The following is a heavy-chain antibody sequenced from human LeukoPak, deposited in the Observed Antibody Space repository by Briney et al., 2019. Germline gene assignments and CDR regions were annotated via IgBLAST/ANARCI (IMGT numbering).Heavy chain of an antibody. V-gene: IGHV3-23*01. D-gene: IGHD7-27*01. CDR2: ITTGGPNT. J-gene: IGHJ4*02. CDR1: GFIFSSYY. CDR3: AKDGGLWVSAHWGDS. Sequence: HPGGSLRLSCAASGFIFSSYYMHWVRQAPGKGLKWVSTITTGGPNTYYADSVKGRFTVSRDDSKNTLYLQMNSLRAEDTAVYYCAKDGGLWVSAHWGDSWGRGTLVTVSS.